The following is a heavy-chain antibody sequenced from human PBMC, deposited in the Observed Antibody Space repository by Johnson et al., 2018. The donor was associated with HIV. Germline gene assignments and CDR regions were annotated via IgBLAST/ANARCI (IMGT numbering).Heavy chain of an antibody. V-gene: IGHV3-30*03. CDR3: TTDRVGGQWEQLGDAFDI. CDR1: GFTFSNYG. Sequence: QVQLVESGGGVVQPGRSLRLSCAASGFTFSNYGMHWVRQAPGKGLEWVAVISYDGSNKYYADSVKGRFTISRDDSKNTLYLQMNSLKTEDTAVYYCTTDRVGGQWEQLGDAFDIWGQGTMVTVSS. J-gene: IGHJ3*02. D-gene: IGHD3-16*01. CDR2: ISYDGSNK.